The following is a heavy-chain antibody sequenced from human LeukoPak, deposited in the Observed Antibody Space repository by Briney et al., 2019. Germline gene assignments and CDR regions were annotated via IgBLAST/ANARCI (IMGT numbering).Heavy chain of an antibody. Sequence: GGSLRLSCAASGFTFSSYSMNWVHQAPGKWLEWVSSISSSSSYIYYADSVKGRFTISRDNAKDSLYPQMNSLGPEDTAVYYCARDPYSGNYGNYYYYYMDVWGKGTTVTISS. J-gene: IGHJ6*03. CDR2: ISSSSSYI. CDR3: ARDPYSGNYGNYYYYYMDV. CDR1: GFTFSSYS. V-gene: IGHV3-21*01. D-gene: IGHD1-26*01.